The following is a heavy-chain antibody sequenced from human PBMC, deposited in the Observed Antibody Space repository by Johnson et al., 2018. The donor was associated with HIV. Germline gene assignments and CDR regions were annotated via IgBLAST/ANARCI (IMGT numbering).Heavy chain of an antibody. J-gene: IGHJ3*02. V-gene: IGHV3-15*01. D-gene: IGHD1-1*01. Sequence: EVQLVESGGGVVQPGGSLRLSCVASGFTFSNAWMSWVRQAPGKGLEWVGRIKSKTDGGTTDYAAPVKGRFTISRDDSKNTLYLQMNSLKNEDTAIYYCTTGLYWNDAFDIWGQGTMVTVSS. CDR1: GFTFSNAW. CDR3: TTGLYWNDAFDI. CDR2: IKSKTDGGTT.